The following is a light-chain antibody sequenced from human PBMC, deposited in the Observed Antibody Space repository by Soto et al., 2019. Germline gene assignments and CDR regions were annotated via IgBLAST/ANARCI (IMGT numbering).Light chain of an antibody. CDR3: QSYDTSLSGFYV. V-gene: IGLV1-40*01. CDR1: SSNIGAGYN. CDR2: DNN. Sequence: QSVLTQPPSVSGAPGQRVSISCTGSSSNIGAGYNVHWYQQLPGTAPKLLIYDNNNRPSGVPDRFSGSKSATSASLAITGLQAEDEADYYCQSYDTSLSGFYVFGTWTKVTVL. J-gene: IGLJ1*01.